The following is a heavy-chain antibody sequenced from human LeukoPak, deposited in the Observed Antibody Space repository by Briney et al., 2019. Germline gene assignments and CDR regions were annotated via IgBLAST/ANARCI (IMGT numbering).Heavy chain of an antibody. CDR3: LRDRVAVTAADSFDS. J-gene: IGHJ4*02. CDR2: IDSDGSST. CDR1: GFTFSSYW. D-gene: IGHD2-21*02. V-gene: IGHV3-74*01. Sequence: GGSLRLSCAASGFTFSSYWMHWVRQTPGKGLVWVSRIDSDGSSTRYADSVKGRFTISRDNAKNTLYLQMNSLRVEDTAVYYCLRDRVAVTAADSFDSWGQGTLVTVSS.